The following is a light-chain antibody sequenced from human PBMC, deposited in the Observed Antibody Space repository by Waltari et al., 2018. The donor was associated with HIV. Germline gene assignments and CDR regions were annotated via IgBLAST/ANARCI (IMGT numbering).Light chain of an antibody. CDR1: SSNIGADYS. Sequence: QSVLTQPPSVSAAPGQRITISCTGNSSNIGADYSVHWYQQVPGSAPKLPIYLTNNRPAGVPARFSGSRSGSSASLAITGLRPEDEADYYCQSHDSSLGGSSVFGGGTKLTVL. CDR2: LTN. J-gene: IGLJ2*01. CDR3: QSHDSSLGGSSV. V-gene: IGLV1-40*01.